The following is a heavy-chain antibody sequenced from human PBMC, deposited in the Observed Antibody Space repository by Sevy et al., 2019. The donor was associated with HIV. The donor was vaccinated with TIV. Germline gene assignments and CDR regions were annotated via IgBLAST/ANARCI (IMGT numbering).Heavy chain of an antibody. Sequence: GGSLRLSCAASGFTFTSYNFNWVRQAPGKGLEWVASISSSSSYIYYADSVKGRFTISRDKAKNSLYLQMSSLIAEDTADYYCASPMYYDFSYGMDVWGQGTTVTVSS. J-gene: IGHJ6*02. D-gene: IGHD3-3*01. CDR1: GFTFTSYN. V-gene: IGHV3-21*01. CDR2: ISSSSSYI. CDR3: ASPMYYDFSYGMDV.